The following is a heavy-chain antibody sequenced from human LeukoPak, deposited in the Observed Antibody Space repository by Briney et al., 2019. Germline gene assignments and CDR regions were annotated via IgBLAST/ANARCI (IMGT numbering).Heavy chain of an antibody. CDR2: IIPIFVTA. V-gene: IGHV1-69*06. CDR3: ATTNDGYGDYTLDY. J-gene: IGHJ4*02. Sequence: ASVKLSCKASGGPFSSYAISWVRQAPGQGLEWMGGIIPIFVTAKYAQKFQRRVTITADKSTSTAYMEQSSLRSEDTAVYYCATTNDGYGDYTLDYWGQGTLVTVSS. CDR1: GGPFSSYA. D-gene: IGHD4-17*01.